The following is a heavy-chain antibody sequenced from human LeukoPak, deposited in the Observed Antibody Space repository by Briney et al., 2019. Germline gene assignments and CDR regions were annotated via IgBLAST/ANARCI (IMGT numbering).Heavy chain of an antibody. CDR3: ARAGLMVRGVYNWFDP. Sequence: GGSLRLSCAASGFTFSSYSMNWGRQAPGKGLEWVSSISTSSSYIYYADSVKGRFTISRDNAKSSLYLQMNSLRAEDTAVYYCARAGLMVRGVYNWFDPWGQGTLVTVSS. D-gene: IGHD3-10*01. CDR2: ISTSSSYI. V-gene: IGHV3-21*01. J-gene: IGHJ5*02. CDR1: GFTFSSYS.